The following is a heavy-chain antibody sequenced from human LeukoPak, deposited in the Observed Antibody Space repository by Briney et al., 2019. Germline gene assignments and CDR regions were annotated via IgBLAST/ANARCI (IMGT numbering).Heavy chain of an antibody. CDR1: GGSISSSSYY. Sequence: SETLSLTCTVSGGSISSSSYYWGWIRQPPGKGLEWIGSIYYSGSTYYNPSLRSRVTISVDTSKNQFSLKLSSVTAADTAVYYCARLFLYSGWYPFYFDYWGQGTLVTASS. CDR2: IYYSGST. J-gene: IGHJ4*02. V-gene: IGHV4-39*01. D-gene: IGHD6-19*01. CDR3: ARLFLYSGWYPFYFDY.